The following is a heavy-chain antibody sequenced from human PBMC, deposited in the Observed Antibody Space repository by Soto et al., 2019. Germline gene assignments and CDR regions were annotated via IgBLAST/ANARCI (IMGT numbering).Heavy chain of an antibody. V-gene: IGHV3-21*01. CDR1: GFTFSSYS. D-gene: IGHD3-10*01. Sequence: RGSLLLSCASSGFTFSSYSMNWVRQAPGKGLEWVSSISSSSSYIYYADSVKGRFTISRDNAKNSLYLQMNSLRAEDTAVYYCARDEGWYYGSGSYYNWFDPWGQGTMVTGSS. CDR3: ARDEGWYYGSGSYYNWFDP. J-gene: IGHJ5*02. CDR2: ISSSSSYI.